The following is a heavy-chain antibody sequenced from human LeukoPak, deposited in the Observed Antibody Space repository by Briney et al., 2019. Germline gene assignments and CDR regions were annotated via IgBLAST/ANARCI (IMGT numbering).Heavy chain of an antibody. Sequence: ASVKVSCKVSGYTLTELSMHWVRQAPGKGLEWMGSFDPEDGETIYAQKFQGRVTMTEDTSTDTAYMELGSLRSEDTAVYYCATAIFGVVIGFDYWGQGTLVTVSS. J-gene: IGHJ4*02. CDR2: FDPEDGET. V-gene: IGHV1-24*01. CDR1: GYTLTELS. D-gene: IGHD3-3*01. CDR3: ATAIFGVVIGFDY.